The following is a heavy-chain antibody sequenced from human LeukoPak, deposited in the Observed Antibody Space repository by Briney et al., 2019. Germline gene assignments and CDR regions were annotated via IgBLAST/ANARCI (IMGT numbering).Heavy chain of an antibody. D-gene: IGHD4-17*01. J-gene: IGHJ4*02. CDR3: SRVKTDYGVIRAPDH. Sequence: GASVKVSCKASGYTFTSYGINWVRQAPGQGLEWMGWISAYNGNTNYAQKLQGRVAMTTDTSTSTAYMELRSLRSDDTAVYYCSRVKTDYGVIRAPDHWGQGTLVTVSS. V-gene: IGHV1-18*01. CDR2: ISAYNGNT. CDR1: GYTFTSYG.